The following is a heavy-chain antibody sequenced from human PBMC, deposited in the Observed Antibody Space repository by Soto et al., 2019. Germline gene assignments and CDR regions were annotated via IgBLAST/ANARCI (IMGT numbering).Heavy chain of an antibody. Sequence: ASVKVARKASGYAYTIYGGSWVIQEPAQRHEWMGWINAGNGNTKYSQKFQGRVTITRDTSASTAYMELSSLRSEDTAVYYCAILTPVVTAAMGYYYYMDVWGKGTTVTVSS. V-gene: IGHV1-3*01. CDR3: AILTPVVTAAMGYYYYMDV. D-gene: IGHD2-2*01. CDR1: GYAYTIYG. J-gene: IGHJ6*03. CDR2: INAGNGNT.